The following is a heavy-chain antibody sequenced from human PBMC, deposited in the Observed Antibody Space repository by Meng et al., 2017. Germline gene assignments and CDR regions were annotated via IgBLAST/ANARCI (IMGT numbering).Heavy chain of an antibody. CDR2: IYYSGST. CDR3: ARDRLWVRKNWFDP. V-gene: IGHV4-39*07. D-gene: IGHD5-12*01. CDR1: GGSISSSSYY. Sequence: HLQLQESGPGMVKPSETLSTTCTVSGGSISSSSYYWGWIRQPPGKGLEWIGSIYYSGSTYYNPSLKSRVTISVDTSKTQFSLKLSSVTAADTAVYYCARDRLWVRKNWFDPWGQGTLVTVFS. J-gene: IGHJ5*02.